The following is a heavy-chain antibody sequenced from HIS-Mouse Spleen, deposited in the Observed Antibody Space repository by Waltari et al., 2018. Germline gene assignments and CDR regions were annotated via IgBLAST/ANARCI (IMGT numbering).Heavy chain of an antibody. CDR3: AREGEISGRSYFDY. J-gene: IGHJ4*02. Sequence: VQPGRSLRLSCAASGFTFSSYGMHWVRRAPGKGLEWVAVIGDDGSNKDHADSVKGRLTISRDNAKNTLYLQMNSLRAEDTAVYYCAREGEISGRSYFDYWGQGTLVTVSS. CDR2: IGDDGSNK. V-gene: IGHV3-33*01. D-gene: IGHD3-10*01. CDR1: GFTFSSYG.